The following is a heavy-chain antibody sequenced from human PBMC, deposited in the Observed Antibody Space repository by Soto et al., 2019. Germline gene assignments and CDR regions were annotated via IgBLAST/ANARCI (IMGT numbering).Heavy chain of an antibody. CDR3: ARDIDVKRVRGVRASAFAI. CDR2: IIPIFGTA. D-gene: IGHD3-16*01. CDR1: GGTFSSYA. V-gene: IGHV1-69*12. Sequence: QVQLVQSGAEVKKPGSSVKVSCKASGGTFSSYAISWVRQAPGQGLEWMGGIIPIFGTANYAQKFQGRVMITADESTGTAYMGLGSLRSEDTAVYYCARDIDVKRVRGVRASAFAIWGQGTMVTVSS. J-gene: IGHJ3*02.